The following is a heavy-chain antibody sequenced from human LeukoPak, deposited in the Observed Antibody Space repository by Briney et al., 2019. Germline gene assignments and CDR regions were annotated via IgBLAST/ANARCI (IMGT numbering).Heavy chain of an antibody. V-gene: IGHV1-2*02. CDR1: GYTFTGYY. CDR2: MNPNSGGT. CDR3: ARGELDNWNDAYYFDY. J-gene: IGHJ4*02. D-gene: IGHD1-1*01. Sequence: ASVKVSCKASGYTFTGYYMHWVRQAPGQGLEWMGWMNPNSGGTNYAQKFQGRVTMTRDMSISTAYMELSRLRSDDTAVYYCARGELDNWNDAYYFDYWGQGTLVTVSS.